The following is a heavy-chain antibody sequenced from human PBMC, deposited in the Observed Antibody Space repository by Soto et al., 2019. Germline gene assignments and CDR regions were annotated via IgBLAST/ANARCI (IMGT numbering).Heavy chain of an antibody. CDR3: ASPPHGVGATDDAFDI. CDR2: FDPEDGET. D-gene: IGHD1-26*01. V-gene: IGHV1-24*01. CDR1: GYTLTELS. Sequence: ASVTVSCKVSGYTLTELSMHWVRQAPGKGLEWMGGFDPEDGETIYAQKLHGQVTMTDDTYTDTAYMELSSLSFEDTAVYFCASPPHGVGATDDAFDIWGQGTMVTVSS. J-gene: IGHJ3*02.